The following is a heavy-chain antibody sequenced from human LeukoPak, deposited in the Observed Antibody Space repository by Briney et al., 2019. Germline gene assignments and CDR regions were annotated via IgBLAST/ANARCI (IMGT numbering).Heavy chain of an antibody. Sequence: GGSLRLSCAASGFTFSSYWMHWVRQAPGKGLVWVSRINSDGSSTSYADSVKGRFTISRDNAKNTLYLQMNSLRAEDTAVYYCGPSLGELSQSSLFDYGGQGTLVTVS. D-gene: IGHD3-16*02. CDR3: GPSLGELSQSSLFDY. V-gene: IGHV3-74*01. CDR2: INSDGSST. CDR1: GFTFSSYW. J-gene: IGHJ4*02.